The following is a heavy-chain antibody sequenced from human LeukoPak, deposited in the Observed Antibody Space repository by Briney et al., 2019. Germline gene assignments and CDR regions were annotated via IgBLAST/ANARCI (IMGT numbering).Heavy chain of an antibody. Sequence: GGSLRLSCAASGFTFSSFSIHWVRLTPGKGLEWVSFISTTSSTHYVASVKGGFTISRDNAKNSVSLLMNSLRADDTAVYYCVRDPSRLEPGYFDNWGQGVLVTVSS. D-gene: IGHD6-19*01. J-gene: IGHJ4*01. CDR2: ISTTSST. CDR1: GFTFSSFS. V-gene: IGHV3-21*01. CDR3: VRDPSRLEPGYFDN.